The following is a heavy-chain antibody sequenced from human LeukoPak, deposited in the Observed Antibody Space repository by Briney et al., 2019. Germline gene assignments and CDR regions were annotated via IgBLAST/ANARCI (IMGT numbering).Heavy chain of an antibody. CDR3: AREPNFDDHAFDY. V-gene: IGHV3-74*01. CDR1: GFTFSSYW. CDR2: INNDGSIT. J-gene: IGHJ4*02. Sequence: PGGSLRLSCTASGFTFSSYWMSWVRQAPGKGLVWVSRINNDGSITDYADSVKGRFTISRDNAKNSLYLQINSLRAEDTAIYYCAREPNFDDHAFDYWGQGTLVTVSS. D-gene: IGHD1-14*01.